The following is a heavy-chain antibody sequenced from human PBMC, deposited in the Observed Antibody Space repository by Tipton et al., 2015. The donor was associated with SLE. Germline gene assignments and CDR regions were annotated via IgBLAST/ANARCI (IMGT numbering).Heavy chain of an antibody. J-gene: IGHJ3*01. V-gene: IGHV3-48*03. CDR2: TGNTGSL. Sequence: SLRLSCAASGFFFNDYEMNWVRQAPGKGLEWIAYTGNTGSLHYAASVKGRFTISRDNSKNTLYLHMNSLRAEDTAMYYCAKADEGDWSDAFDFWGQGTMLTVSS. D-gene: IGHD3-9*01. CDR1: GFFFNDYE. CDR3: AKADEGDWSDAFDF.